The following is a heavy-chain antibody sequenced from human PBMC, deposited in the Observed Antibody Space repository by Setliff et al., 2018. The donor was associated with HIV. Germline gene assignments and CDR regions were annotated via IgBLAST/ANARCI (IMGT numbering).Heavy chain of an antibody. D-gene: IGHD1-26*01. CDR3: VRDYMWAFDY. CDR2: ISNDGSDQ. CDR1: AFTFSTFA. Sequence: GGSLRLSCEVSAFTFSTFAMHWVRQAPGKGPEWVGVISNDGSDQRYAESVKGRFTISRDNSKSMLYLQMNNLRAEDTAVYYCVRDYMWAFDYWGQGTLVTVSS. V-gene: IGHV3-30*07. J-gene: IGHJ4*02.